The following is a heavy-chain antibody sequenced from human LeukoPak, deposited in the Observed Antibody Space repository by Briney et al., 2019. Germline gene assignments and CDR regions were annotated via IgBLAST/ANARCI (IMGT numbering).Heavy chain of an antibody. Sequence: ASVKVSCKASGYTFTTYAMNWVRQAPGQGPEWMGWINTNTGNPTSAQGFTGRFVFSLDTSVSTAYLQISSLKAEDTAVYYCARVYPDTVTTDWYFDLWGCGTLVTVSS. CDR3: ARVYPDTVTTDWYFDL. CDR1: GYTFTTYA. V-gene: IGHV7-4-1*02. D-gene: IGHD4-17*01. CDR2: INTNTGNP. J-gene: IGHJ2*01.